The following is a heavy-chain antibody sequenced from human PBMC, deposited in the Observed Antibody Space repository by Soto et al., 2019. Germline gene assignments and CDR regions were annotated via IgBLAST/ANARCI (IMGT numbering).Heavy chain of an antibody. CDR2: VYWDDDR. V-gene: IGHV2-5*02. J-gene: IGHJ4*02. D-gene: IGHD2-2*01. CDR3: ANTPGGYCSSISCYFDQ. CDR1: GFSLRDSGAG. Sequence: QITLKESGPTLVEPTQTLTLTCTFSGFSLRDSGAGVGWIRQPPGKAPAWLGIVYWDDDRRYIQSLRSRLSPNKDTAKTQVFLTMTNMAPVDTAAYYCANTPGGYCSSISCYFDQWGQGTLVTVSS.